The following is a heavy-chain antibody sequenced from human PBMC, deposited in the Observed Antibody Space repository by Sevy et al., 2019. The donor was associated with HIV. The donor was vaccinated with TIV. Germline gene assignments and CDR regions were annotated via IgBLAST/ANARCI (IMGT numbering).Heavy chain of an antibody. J-gene: IGHJ6*01. CDR2: INSDGSST. D-gene: IGHD3-3*01. CDR1: GFTFSSYW. V-gene: IGHV3-74*01. Sequence: GGSLRLSCAASGFTFSSYWMHWVRQAPGKGLVWVSRINSDGSSTSYADSVKGRFTISRDNAKNTLYLQMNGLRAEDTAVYYCARGRQDDFWSGYHYYYYFYGMDVWGQGTTVTVSS. CDR3: ARGRQDDFWSGYHYYYYFYGMDV.